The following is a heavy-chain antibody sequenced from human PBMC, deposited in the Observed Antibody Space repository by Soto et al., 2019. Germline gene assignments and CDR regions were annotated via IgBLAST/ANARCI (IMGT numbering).Heavy chain of an antibody. CDR2: IKVDGSEL. CDR1: GFTFSTYW. D-gene: IGHD6-6*01. V-gene: IGHV3-7*03. CDR3: ARGHSTSPNWFDL. Sequence: EVQLVESGGGLVQPGGSLRLSCAAPGFTFSTYWMSWVRQPPGKGLEWVANIKVDGSELYYVDSVKGRFTISRDNAKNSLYLQMNSLRAEDTAVYYCARGHSTSPNWFDLWGQGTLVSVSS. J-gene: IGHJ5*02.